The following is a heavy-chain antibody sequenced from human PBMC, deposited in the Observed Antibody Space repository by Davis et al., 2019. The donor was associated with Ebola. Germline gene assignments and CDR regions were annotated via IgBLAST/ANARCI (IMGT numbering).Heavy chain of an antibody. J-gene: IGHJ6*02. V-gene: IGHV4-59*12. CDR3: ARERPMVRGTWYGMDV. CDR2: IYYSGST. Sequence: SETLSLTCTVSGGSIRSYYWSWIRQPPGKGLEWIGYIYYSGSTNYNPSLKSRVTISVDRSKNQFSLKLSSVTAADTAVYYCARERPMVRGTWYGMDVWGQGTTVTVSS. CDR1: GGSIRSYY. D-gene: IGHD3-10*01.